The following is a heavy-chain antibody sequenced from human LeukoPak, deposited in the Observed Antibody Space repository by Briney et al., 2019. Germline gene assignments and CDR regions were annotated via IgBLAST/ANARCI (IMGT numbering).Heavy chain of an antibody. Sequence: GGSLRLSCAASEFTFSSYSMGWVRQAPGKGLEWVSYISSTASSIYYADSVKGRFTISRDNAKNSLYLQMNSLRAEDTAVYYCARDVTYHGGDWFDPWGQGTLVTVSS. CDR1: EFTFSSYS. D-gene: IGHD4-23*01. CDR3: ARDVTYHGGDWFDP. V-gene: IGHV3-48*04. CDR2: ISSTASSI. J-gene: IGHJ5*02.